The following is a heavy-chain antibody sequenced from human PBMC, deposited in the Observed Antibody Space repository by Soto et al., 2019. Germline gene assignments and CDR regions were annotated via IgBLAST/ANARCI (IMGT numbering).Heavy chain of an antibody. J-gene: IGHJ4*01. V-gene: IGHV3-23*01. Sequence: GGSLRLSCVASGFTFINCAMSWVLQAPGKGLQWVSFVSVTGDNTFYADSVKGRFTISRDNSENTVYLQMNSLRADDTAMYYCVKHLTGTGGSHYNDWGHGTLVTVSS. CDR1: GFTFINCA. CDR3: VKHLTGTGGSHYND. CDR2: VSVTGDNT. D-gene: IGHD2-15*01.